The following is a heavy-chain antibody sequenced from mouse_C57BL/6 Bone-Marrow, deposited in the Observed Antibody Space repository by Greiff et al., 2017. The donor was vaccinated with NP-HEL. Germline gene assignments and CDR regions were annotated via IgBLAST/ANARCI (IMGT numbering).Heavy chain of an antibody. J-gene: IGHJ2*01. V-gene: IGHV1-20*01. D-gene: IGHD1-1*02. CDR1: GYSFTGYF. Sequence: VQLQQPGPELVKPGASVKISCKASGYSFTGYFMNWVMQSHGKSLEWIGRINPYNGDTFYNQKFKGKATLTVDKSSSTAHMELRSLTSEDSAVYDCARCRGYGSYYYGGWGQGATLTVAT. CDR2: INPYNGDT. CDR3: ARCRGYGSYYYGG.